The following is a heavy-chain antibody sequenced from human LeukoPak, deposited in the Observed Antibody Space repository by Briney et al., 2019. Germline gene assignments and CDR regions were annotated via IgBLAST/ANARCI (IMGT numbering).Heavy chain of an antibody. Sequence: PSETLSLTCTVSGGSLSSYYRSWIRQPPGKGLEWIGYIYYSGSTNYNPSLKSRVTISVDTSKNKFSLKLSSLTAADTAVYYCARSYSSSSLGYYYYMDVWGKGTTVTVSS. CDR2: IYYSGST. V-gene: IGHV4-59*01. D-gene: IGHD6-6*01. CDR3: ARSYSSSSLGYYYYMDV. J-gene: IGHJ6*03. CDR1: GGSLSSYY.